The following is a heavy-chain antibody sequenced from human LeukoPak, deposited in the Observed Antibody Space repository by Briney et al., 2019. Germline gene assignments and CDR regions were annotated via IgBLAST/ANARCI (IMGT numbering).Heavy chain of an antibody. CDR2: IYTSGST. CDR1: GGSISSYY. Sequence: SETLSLTCTVSGGSISSYYWSWIRQPPGKGLEWIGYIYTSGSTNYNPSLKSRVTISVDTSKNQFSLKLSSVTAADTAVYYCARHAGRTKSNWFDPWGQGTLVTVSS. J-gene: IGHJ5*02. V-gene: IGHV4-4*09. D-gene: IGHD1/OR15-1a*01. CDR3: ARHAGRTKSNWFDP.